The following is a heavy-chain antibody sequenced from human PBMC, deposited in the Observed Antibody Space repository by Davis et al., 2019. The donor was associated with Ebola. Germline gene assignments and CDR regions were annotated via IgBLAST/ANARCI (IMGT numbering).Heavy chain of an antibody. Sequence: PSETLSLTCAVYGGSFSGYYWSWIRQHPGKGLEWIGYIYYSGSTYYNPSLKSRVTISVDTSKNQFSLKLSSVTAADTAVYYCAGQASGNWFDPWGQGTLVTVSS. CDR1: GGSFSGYY. CDR3: AGQASGNWFDP. J-gene: IGHJ5*02. CDR2: IYYSGST. V-gene: IGHV4-31*11. D-gene: IGHD6-25*01.